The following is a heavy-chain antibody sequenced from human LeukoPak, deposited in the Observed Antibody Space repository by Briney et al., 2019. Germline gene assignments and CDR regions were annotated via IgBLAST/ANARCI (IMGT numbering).Heavy chain of an antibody. CDR1: GTTFRSYA. V-gene: IGHV1-69*13. D-gene: IGHD5-18*01. CDR3: ARASSANEYSYGFHFDY. J-gene: IGHJ4*02. CDR2: IIPTFGTV. Sequence: GASVKVSCKASGTTFRSYAINWVRQAPGQGLEWMGAIIPTFGTVKYAQKFQGRVTMTADESTSTAYMDLSSLRSDDTDVYFCARASSANEYSYGFHFDYWGQGTLVTVSS.